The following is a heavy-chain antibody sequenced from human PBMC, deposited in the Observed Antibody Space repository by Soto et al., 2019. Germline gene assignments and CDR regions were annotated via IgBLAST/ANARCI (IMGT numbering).Heavy chain of an antibody. CDR1: WGSSSPFY. V-gene: IGHV4-59*01. J-gene: IGHJ6*03. Sequence: FEMLSLTWTVLWGSSSPFYGSWIRQPPGKGLEWIGYVYYSGNTNYNPSLESRVTISVDTSRNRFSLNLTSATAADTAVYYCARKGAAASYAHYYMDVWGRGTAVTVSS. D-gene: IGHD6-13*01. CDR2: VYYSGNT. CDR3: ARKGAAASYAHYYMDV.